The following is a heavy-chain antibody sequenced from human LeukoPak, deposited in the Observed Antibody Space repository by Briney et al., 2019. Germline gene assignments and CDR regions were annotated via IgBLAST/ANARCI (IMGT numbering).Heavy chain of an antibody. J-gene: IGHJ4*02. V-gene: IGHV3-30*04. Sequence: GRSLRLSCAASGFTFSSYAMHWVRQAPAKGLEWVAVISYDGSNKYYADSVKGRFTISRDNSKNTLYLQMNSLRAEDTAVYYCARAGIAVAHTKERYLDYWGQGTLVTVSS. D-gene: IGHD6-19*01. CDR1: GFTFSSYA. CDR2: ISYDGSNK. CDR3: ARAGIAVAHTKERYLDY.